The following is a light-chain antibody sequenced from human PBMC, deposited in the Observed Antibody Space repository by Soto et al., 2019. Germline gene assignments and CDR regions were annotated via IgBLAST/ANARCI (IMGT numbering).Light chain of an antibody. Sequence: QSALTQPASVSGSPGQSITISCTGANNDVGNYNYVSWYQQHPGKAPKVMIYEVSNRPSGISNRFSGSKSGNTASLTISGLQAEYEADYYCNSYTSSGTYVFGTGTKVTVL. CDR1: NNDVGNYNY. CDR2: EVS. CDR3: NSYTSSGTYV. V-gene: IGLV2-14*01. J-gene: IGLJ1*01.